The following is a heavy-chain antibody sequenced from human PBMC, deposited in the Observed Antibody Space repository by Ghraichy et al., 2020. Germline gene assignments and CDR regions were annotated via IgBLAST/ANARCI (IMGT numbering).Heavy chain of an antibody. J-gene: IGHJ4*02. CDR1: GFTFSSYA. V-gene: IGHV3-23*01. Sequence: GGSLRLSCAASGFTFSSYAMSWVRQAPGKGLEGVSAISGSGGSTYYADSVKGRFTISRDNSKNTLYLQMNSLRAEDTAVYYCAKDSYDYGDYGFDYWGQGTLVTVSS. D-gene: IGHD4-17*01. CDR2: ISGSGGST. CDR3: AKDSYDYGDYGFDY.